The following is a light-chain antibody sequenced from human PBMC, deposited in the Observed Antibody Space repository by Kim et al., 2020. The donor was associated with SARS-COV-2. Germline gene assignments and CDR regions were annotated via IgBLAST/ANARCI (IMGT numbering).Light chain of an antibody. J-gene: IGKJ5*01. V-gene: IGKV1-39*01. CDR3: QQSYSTPNT. CDR1: QSISNF. Sequence: DIEMAQSPSSLSASVGDRVTITCRASQSISNFVNWYQQKPGKAPILLIYAASSLQSGVPSRFSGSGSGTDFTLTITSLQPEDFAIYFCQQSYSTPNTFGQGTRLEIK. CDR2: AAS.